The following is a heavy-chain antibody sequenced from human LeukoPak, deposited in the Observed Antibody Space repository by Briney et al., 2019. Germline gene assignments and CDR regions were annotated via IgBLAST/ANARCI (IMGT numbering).Heavy chain of an antibody. J-gene: IGHJ4*02. V-gene: IGHV1-69*06. CDR1: GGTFSSDA. Sequence: SVKVSCKASGGTFSSDAISWVRQAPGQGLEWMGRIIPIFGTANYAQKFQGRVTITADKSTSTAYMELSSLRSEDTAVYYCARSLIAEAGTGSDWGQGTLVTVSS. CDR3: ARSLIAEAGTGSD. D-gene: IGHD6-19*01. CDR2: IIPIFGTA.